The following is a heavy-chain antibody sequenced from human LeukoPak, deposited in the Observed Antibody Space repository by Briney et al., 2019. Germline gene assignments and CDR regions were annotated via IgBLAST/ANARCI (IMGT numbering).Heavy chain of an antibody. V-gene: IGHV3-21*01. CDR2: VTSLSSHI. CDR3: ARAGGIESAFD. CDR1: GFTFSSYT. Sequence: RGSLILSCAASGFTFSSYTMSWVRQAPGKGLEWVSSVTSLSSHIYFADSVRDRFTISRDNAKNSLYLQMNSLRVEDTAVYYCARAGGIESAFDWGQGTLVSVSS. J-gene: IGHJ4*02. D-gene: IGHD5-12*01.